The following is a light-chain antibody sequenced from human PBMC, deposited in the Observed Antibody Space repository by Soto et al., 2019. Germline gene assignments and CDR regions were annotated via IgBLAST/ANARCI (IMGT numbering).Light chain of an antibody. CDR3: CSYAGSSTFSYV. Sequence: QSVLTQPASVSGPPGQSITISCTGTSSDVGSYNLVSWYQQHPGKAPKLMIYEGSKRPSGDSNRFSGSKSGNTASLTISGLQAEDEADYYCCSYAGSSTFSYVFGTGTKVTVL. CDR2: EGS. J-gene: IGLJ1*01. CDR1: SSDVGSYNL. V-gene: IGLV2-23*03.